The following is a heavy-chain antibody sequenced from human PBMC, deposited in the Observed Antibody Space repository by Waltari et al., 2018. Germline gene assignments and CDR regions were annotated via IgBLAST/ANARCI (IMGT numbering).Heavy chain of an antibody. V-gene: IGHV4-34*01. D-gene: IGHD2-2*01. CDR3: ARGSGVVVVPAAKPYYYGMDV. Sequence: QVQLQQWGAGLLKPSETLSLRCAVYGGSFIVYYWSWIRQPPGQGLEWIGEINHSGSTNYNPSLKSRVTISVDTSKNQFSLKLSSVTAADTAVYYCARGSGVVVVPAAKPYYYGMDVWGQGTTVTVSS. CDR1: GGSFIVYY. J-gene: IGHJ6*02. CDR2: INHSGST.